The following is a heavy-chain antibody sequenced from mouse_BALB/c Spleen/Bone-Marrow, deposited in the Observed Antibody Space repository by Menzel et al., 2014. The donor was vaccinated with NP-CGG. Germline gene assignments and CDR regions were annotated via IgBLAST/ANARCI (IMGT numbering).Heavy chain of an antibody. CDR3: ARYNAYDCYFDD. V-gene: IGHV1S81*02. D-gene: IGHD2-2*01. CDR2: INPSNGRS. CDR1: GYTFTSYW. Sequence: VQLQESGAELVKPGASVKLSCKASGYTFTSYWMHWVKQRPGQGLEWIGEINPSNGRSNYRAKFKSKATLTVDKSSSSTHMQLSSPTSEDSSVYSSARYNAYDCYFDDWGTGTTVTVYS. J-gene: IGHJ1*03.